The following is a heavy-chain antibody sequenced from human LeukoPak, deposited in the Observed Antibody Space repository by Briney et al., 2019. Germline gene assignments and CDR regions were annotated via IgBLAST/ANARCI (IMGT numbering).Heavy chain of an antibody. CDR1: EYTFTAYY. V-gene: IGHV1-2*02. CDR3: ARGRGRWTIAVAGTGGTDY. D-gene: IGHD6-19*01. CDR2: INPNSGGT. J-gene: IGHJ4*02. Sequence: GASVKVSCKASEYTFTAYYMHWVRQAPGQGLEWMGWINPNSGGTNYARKFQGRVTMTRDTSISTAYMELSSLRSDDTAVYYCARGRGRWTIAVAGTGGTDYWGQGTLVTVSS.